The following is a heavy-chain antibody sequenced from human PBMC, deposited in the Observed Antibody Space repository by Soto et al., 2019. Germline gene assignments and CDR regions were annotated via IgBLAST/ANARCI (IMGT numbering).Heavy chain of an antibody. J-gene: IGHJ6*03. CDR3: ARVYGSGSYYTYYYMDV. CDR2: IWYDGSNK. CDR1: GFTFSSYG. V-gene: IGHV3-33*01. Sequence: GGSLRLSCAASGFTFSSYGMHWVRQAPGKGLEWVAVIWYDGSNKYYADSVKGRFTISRDNSKNTLYLQMNSLRAEDTAVYYCARVYGSGSYYTYYYMDVWGKGTTVTVSS. D-gene: IGHD3-10*01.